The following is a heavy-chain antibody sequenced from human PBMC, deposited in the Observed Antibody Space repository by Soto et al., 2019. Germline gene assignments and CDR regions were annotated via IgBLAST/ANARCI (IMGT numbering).Heavy chain of an antibody. CDR2: ISAYNGNT. J-gene: IGHJ6*02. D-gene: IGHD6-19*01. CDR1: GYTFTSYG. V-gene: IGHV1-18*01. Sequence: GPSVKVSCKASGYTFTSYGISWVRQAPGQGLEWMGWISAYNGNTNYAQKLQGRVTMTTDTSTSTAYMELRSLRSDDTAVYYCARDNPSIAVAASNYYYGMDVWGQGTTVTVSS. CDR3: ARDNPSIAVAASNYYYGMDV.